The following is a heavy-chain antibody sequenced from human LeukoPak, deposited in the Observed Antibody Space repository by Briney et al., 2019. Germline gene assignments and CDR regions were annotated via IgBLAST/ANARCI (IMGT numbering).Heavy chain of an antibody. CDR3: AKDGGAGDIVVVPAAIFADY. J-gene: IGHJ4*02. CDR1: GFTFSSHG. D-gene: IGHD2-2*02. CDR2: ITGGGTT. Sequence: GGSLRLSCAASGFTFSSHGMNWVRQAPGKGLEWVSGITGGGTTYYADSVKGRFTISRDNSKNTLYLQMNSLRAEDTAVYYCAKDGGAGDIVVVPAAIFADYWGQGTLVTVSS. V-gene: IGHV3-23*01.